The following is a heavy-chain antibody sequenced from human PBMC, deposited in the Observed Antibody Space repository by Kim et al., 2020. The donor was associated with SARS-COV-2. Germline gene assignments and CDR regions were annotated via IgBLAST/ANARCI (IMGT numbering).Heavy chain of an antibody. CDR3: SRRASSFGNAFDI. Sequence: SETLSLTCTVSGVSMFSYYWTWIRQPPGKGLEWIGSMYYTGRTDYNPSLKSRITISVDTSKSQFSLKVNSVTAADTAIFYCSRRASSFGNAFDIWGQG. V-gene: IGHV4-59*08. CDR2: MYYTGRT. D-gene: IGHD2-2*01. J-gene: IGHJ3*02. CDR1: GVSMFSYY.